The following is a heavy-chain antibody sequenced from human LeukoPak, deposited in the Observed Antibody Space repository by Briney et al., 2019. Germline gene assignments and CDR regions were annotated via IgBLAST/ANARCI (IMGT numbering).Heavy chain of an antibody. Sequence: PSETPSLTCIVSGDSIINYYWSWIRQPAGKGLEWVGRVYSSGSTNYNPSLKSRVTISVDKSKNQVSLRLSSMTAADTAIYYCARTASYYNSYFDLWGRGTLVTVSS. D-gene: IGHD3-10*01. CDR3: ARTASYYNSYFDL. V-gene: IGHV4-4*07. CDR1: GDSIINYY. J-gene: IGHJ2*01. CDR2: VYSSGST.